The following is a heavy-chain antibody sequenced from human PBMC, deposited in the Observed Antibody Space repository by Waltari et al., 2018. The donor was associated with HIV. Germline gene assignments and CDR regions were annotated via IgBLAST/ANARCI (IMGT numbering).Heavy chain of an antibody. Sequence: QLQQWGAGLLRPSETLSLTCAVSGDPWKGYYWSWIRQSPQRGLEWIGEADHRGNTHYAPSLQSRVTISVDASKNQFSLSLASVTAADQGVYFCARAREIQTSEVLFYYYYYYMDIWGSGTTVTVS. CDR3: ARAREIQTSEVLFYYYYYYMDI. CDR1: GDPWKGYY. V-gene: IGHV4-34*01. D-gene: IGHD3-10*01. CDR2: ADHRGNT. J-gene: IGHJ6*03.